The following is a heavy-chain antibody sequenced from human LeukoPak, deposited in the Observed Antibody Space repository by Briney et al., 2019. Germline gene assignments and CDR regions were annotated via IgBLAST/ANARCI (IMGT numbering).Heavy chain of an antibody. J-gene: IGHJ4*02. CDR2: IYYSGST. CDR3: ASSPPYNWNSVRYFDY. Sequence: PSETLSLTCTVSGGSISSSSYYWGWIRQPPGKGLEWIGSIYYSGSTYCNPSLKSRVTISVDTSKNQFSLKLSSVTAADTAVYYCASSPPYNWNSVRYFDYWGQGTLVTVSS. CDR1: GGSISSSSYY. V-gene: IGHV4-39*01. D-gene: IGHD1-7*01.